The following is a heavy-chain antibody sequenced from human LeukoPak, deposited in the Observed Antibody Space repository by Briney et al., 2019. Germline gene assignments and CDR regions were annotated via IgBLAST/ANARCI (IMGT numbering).Heavy chain of an antibody. CDR2: TSRGGYDI. V-gene: IGHV3-48*03. J-gene: IGHJ4*02. D-gene: IGHD2-21*02. Sequence: GGSLRLSCATSGFTFSNHEMNWVRQAPGKGLEWVAYTSRGGYDISYADSVKGRFTISTDNAKSSLYLQMNSLRAEDTAVYFCVRARLIRLENFFDYWGQGTLVTVSS. CDR1: GFTFSNHE. CDR3: VRARLIRLENFFDY.